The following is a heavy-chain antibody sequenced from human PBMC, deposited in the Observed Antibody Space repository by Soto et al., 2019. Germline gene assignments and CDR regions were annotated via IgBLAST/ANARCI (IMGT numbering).Heavy chain of an antibody. CDR3: AKERGDTFSDSSGNLDY. CDR2: ISYDGSNK. Sequence: GGSLRLSCAASGFMFSSYDMYWVRQAPGKGLEWVAVISYDGSNKYYADSVRGRFTISRDNSKNTLYVQMNSLRVEDTAVYYCAKERGDTFSDSSGNLDYGGQGILVTVSS. D-gene: IGHD3-22*01. CDR1: GFMFSSYD. V-gene: IGHV3-30*18. J-gene: IGHJ4*02.